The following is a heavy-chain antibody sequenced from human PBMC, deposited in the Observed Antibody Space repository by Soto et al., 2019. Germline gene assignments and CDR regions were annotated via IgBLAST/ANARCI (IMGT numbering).Heavy chain of an antibody. CDR3: TTYGGDTGRFDY. V-gene: IGHV4-39*01. J-gene: IGHJ4*02. CDR1: GASMSSTNYY. CDR2: SGTT. D-gene: IGHD4-17*01. Sequence: SETLSLTCTVSGASMSSTNYYWGWIRQPPEKGPEWIGSGTTFYNPSLRGRVTISVDTSKNQFSLKLNSVTAADTAVYYCTTYGGDTGRFDYWGPGTLVTVYS.